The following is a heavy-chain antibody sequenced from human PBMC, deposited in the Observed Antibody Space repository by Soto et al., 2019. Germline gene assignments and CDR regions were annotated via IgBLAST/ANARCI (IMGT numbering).Heavy chain of an antibody. Sequence: EVPLMESGGGLIQPGGSLRLSCAASGFTFSDYAMAWVRQVPGKGLEWVSGISDSGITTKYAASVKGRFTISRDNSKNTRFLQMTSPKAADTAVYYCAKDARRSGIVGQWVAWGQGALVTVSS. V-gene: IGHV3-23*01. CDR1: GFTFSDYA. J-gene: IGHJ5*02. D-gene: IGHD1-26*01. CDR3: AKDARRSGIVGQWVA. CDR2: ISDSGITT.